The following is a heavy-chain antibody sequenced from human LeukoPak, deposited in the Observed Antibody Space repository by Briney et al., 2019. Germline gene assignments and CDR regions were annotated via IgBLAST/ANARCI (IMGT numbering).Heavy chain of an antibody. D-gene: IGHD2-2*01. Sequence: SQTLSLTCTVSGGSISSYYWSWIRQPAGKGLEWIGRIYTSGSTNYNPSLKSRVTMSVDTSKNQFSLKLSSVTAADTAVYYCARDRDIVVVPATYYYYYGMDVWGQGTTVTVSS. CDR3: ARDRDIVVVPATYYYYYGMDV. CDR1: GGSISSYY. CDR2: IYTSGST. V-gene: IGHV4-4*07. J-gene: IGHJ6*02.